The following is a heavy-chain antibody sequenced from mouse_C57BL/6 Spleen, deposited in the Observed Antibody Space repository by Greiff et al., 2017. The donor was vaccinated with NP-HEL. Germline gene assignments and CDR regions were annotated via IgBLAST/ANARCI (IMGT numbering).Heavy chain of an antibody. J-gene: IGHJ2*01. D-gene: IGHD2-2*01. Sequence: QVQLQQPGAELVKPGASVKLSCKASGYTFTSYWMHWVKQRPGQGLEWIGMIHPNSGSTNYNEKFKSKATLTVDKSSSTAYMQLSSLTSEDSAVYYCAREGMVKTFDYWGQGTTLTVSS. CDR3: AREGMVKTFDY. CDR1: GYTFTSYW. V-gene: IGHV1-64*01. CDR2: IHPNSGST.